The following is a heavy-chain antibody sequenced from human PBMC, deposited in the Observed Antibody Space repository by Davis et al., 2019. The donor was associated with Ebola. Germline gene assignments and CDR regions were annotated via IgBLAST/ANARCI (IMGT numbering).Heavy chain of an antibody. CDR3: ASSWNLGGIHYYYGMDV. CDR2: ISWNSGSI. V-gene: IGHV3-9*01. J-gene: IGHJ6*02. CDR1: GFTFDDYA. D-gene: IGHD6-13*01. Sequence: SLKISCATSGFTFDDYAMHWVRQAPGKGLEWVSGISWNSGSIGYADSVKGRFTISRDNAKNSLYLQMNSLRAEDTALYYCASSWNLGGIHYYYGMDVWGQGTTVTVSS.